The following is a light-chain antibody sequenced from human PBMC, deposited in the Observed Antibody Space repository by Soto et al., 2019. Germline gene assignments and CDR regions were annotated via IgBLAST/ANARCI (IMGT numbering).Light chain of an antibody. J-gene: IGKJ4*01. V-gene: IGKV3-11*01. CDR3: QQLSNWSPGLT. Sequence: EIVLTQSPATLSLSPGERATLYCRASQSVSSYLAWYQQKPGQAPRLLIYDASNRATGIRARFSDSGSGTDFTLHISSREREDFAVYYVQQLSNWSPGLTFVGGTKVEIK. CDR1: QSVSSY. CDR2: DAS.